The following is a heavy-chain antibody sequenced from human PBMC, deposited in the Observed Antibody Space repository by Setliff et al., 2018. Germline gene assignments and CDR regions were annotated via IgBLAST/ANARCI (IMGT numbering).Heavy chain of an antibody. CDR2: IYTSGST. Sequence: SETLSLTCTVSGGSISSYYWSWIRQPAGKGLEWIGRIYTSGSTNYNPSLKSRVTMSVDTSKNQFSLKRSSVTAADTAVYYCARVSTVTTWPYYYYMDVWGKGTTVTVSS. D-gene: IGHD4-4*01. CDR3: ARVSTVTTWPYYYYMDV. CDR1: GGSISSYY. V-gene: IGHV4-4*07. J-gene: IGHJ6*03.